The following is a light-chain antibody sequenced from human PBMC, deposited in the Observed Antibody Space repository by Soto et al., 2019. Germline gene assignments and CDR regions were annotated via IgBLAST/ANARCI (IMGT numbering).Light chain of an antibody. CDR3: HQHNNWPLT. CDR2: AAS. Sequence: EIVMTQSPATLSVSPGERATLSCRASQNVNNYLAWYQQKPVQAPRLLIYAASTRATGIPARFSGSGSGTEFTLTISSLQSEDFAVYYCHQHNNWPLTFGGGTKVEIK. J-gene: IGKJ4*01. V-gene: IGKV3-15*01. CDR1: QNVNNY.